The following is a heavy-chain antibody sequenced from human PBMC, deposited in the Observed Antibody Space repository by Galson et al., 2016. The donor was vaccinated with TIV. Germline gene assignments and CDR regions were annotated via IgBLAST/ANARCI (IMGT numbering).Heavy chain of an antibody. Sequence: SLRLSCAAPGFTFSTYWMSWVRQAPGEGLQWVANIKQDGTDQNYVDSVKGRFSISRDNAKNSLFLQMNTLRPEDTAVYYCARDWDDYGAHSALDDWGQGTLVTVSS. CDR2: IKQDGTDQ. J-gene: IGHJ4*02. CDR1: GFTFSTYW. CDR3: ARDWDDYGAHSALDD. D-gene: IGHD4-17*01. V-gene: IGHV3-7*01.